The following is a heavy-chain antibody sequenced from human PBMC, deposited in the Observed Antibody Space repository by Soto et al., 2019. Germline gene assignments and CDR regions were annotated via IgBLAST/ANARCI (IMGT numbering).Heavy chain of an antibody. Sequence: PSEPLSLTCTVSGCSIGSGAYYWSWMLQRTGKGLEWIGYIYDSGSTYYNPSLKSRLTISVDTSKNQFSLKLSSVTAADTAVYYCAKDWGNGMDVWGQGTTVTVSS. CDR3: AKDWGNGMDV. CDR1: GCSIGSGAYY. V-gene: IGHV4-30-4*01. CDR2: IYDSGST. J-gene: IGHJ6*01. D-gene: IGHD3-16*01.